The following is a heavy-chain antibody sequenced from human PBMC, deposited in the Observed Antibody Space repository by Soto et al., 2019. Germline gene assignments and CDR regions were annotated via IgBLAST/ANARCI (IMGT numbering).Heavy chain of an antibody. J-gene: IGHJ4*02. Sequence: SETLSLTCTVSGGSISSYYWSWIRQPPGKGLEWIGYLFYSGSTNYNPSLKSRVTISVDTSKNQFSLKLSSVTAADTAVYYCAAHGDYVYFDYWGQGTLVTVSS. V-gene: IGHV4-59*01. D-gene: IGHD4-17*01. CDR1: GGSISSYY. CDR2: LFYSGST. CDR3: AAHGDYVYFDY.